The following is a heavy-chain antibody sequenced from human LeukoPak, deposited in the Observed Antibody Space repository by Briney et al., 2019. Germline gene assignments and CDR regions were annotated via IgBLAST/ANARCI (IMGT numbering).Heavy chain of an antibody. CDR2: ISSSGSTI. CDR1: GFTFSTYA. D-gene: IGHD3-22*01. V-gene: IGHV3-11*01. Sequence: GGSLRLSCAASGFTFSTYAMSWIRQAPGKGLEWVSYISSSGSTIYYADSVKGRFTISRDNAKNSLYLQMNSLRAEDTAVYYCARDGGEPGYYYDSSGYGGLDYWGQGTLVTVSS. CDR3: ARDGGEPGYYYDSSGYGGLDY. J-gene: IGHJ4*02.